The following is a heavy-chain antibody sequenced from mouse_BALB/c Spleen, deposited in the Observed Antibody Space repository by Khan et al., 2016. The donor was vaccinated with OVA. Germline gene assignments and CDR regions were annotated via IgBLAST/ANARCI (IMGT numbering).Heavy chain of an antibody. CDR1: GYTFTSYT. J-gene: IGHJ3*01. Sequence: VQLKQSGAELARPGASVKMSCKVSGYTFTSYTIHWIKKRPGQGLEWIGYINPSNGYTNYNQKFKDKATLTTDKSSTTAYLQLSNLTSDDSAVYSCVRDRANHGNDGWFAYWGQGTLVTVSA. CDR3: VRDRANHGNDGWFAY. CDR2: INPSNGYT. D-gene: IGHD2-12*01. V-gene: IGHV1-4*01.